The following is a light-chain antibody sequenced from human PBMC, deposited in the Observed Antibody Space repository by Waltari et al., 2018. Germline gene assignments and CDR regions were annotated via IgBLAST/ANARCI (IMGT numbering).Light chain of an antibody. V-gene: IGLV2-11*01. CDR2: DVT. CDR3: CSYTGIYWV. Sequence: QSALTQPRSVSGSPGQSVTISCTGTSSDVGGYNYVSWYQQHPGKPPKLMIYDVTKRPSGVPDRFSGSRSGNAASLAISGLQAEDEADYYCCSYTGIYWVVGGGTKLTVL. J-gene: IGLJ3*02. CDR1: SSDVGGYNY.